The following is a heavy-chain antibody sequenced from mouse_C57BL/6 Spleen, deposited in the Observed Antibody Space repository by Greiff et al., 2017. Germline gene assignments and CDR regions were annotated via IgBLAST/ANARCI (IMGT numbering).Heavy chain of an antibody. V-gene: IGHV1-15*01. J-gene: IGHJ2*01. CDR3: TRSRELRLGDY. Sequence: QVQLQQSGAELVRPGASVTLSCKASGYTFTDYEMHWVKQTPVHGLEWIGAIDPETGGTAYNQKFKGKAILTADKSSSTAYMELRSLTSEDSAVYYCTRSRELRLGDYWGQGTTLTVSS. D-gene: IGHD3-2*02. CDR2: IDPETGGT. CDR1: GYTFTDYE.